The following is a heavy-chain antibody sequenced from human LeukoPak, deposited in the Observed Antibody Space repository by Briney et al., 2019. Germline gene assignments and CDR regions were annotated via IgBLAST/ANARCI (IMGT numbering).Heavy chain of an antibody. J-gene: IGHJ4*02. CDR1: GGSISSGDYY. D-gene: IGHD3-3*01. V-gene: IGHV4-30-4*08. CDR3: ARALHTYDFWSAFVDY. CDR2: IYYSGST. Sequence: PSETLSLTCTVSGGSISSGDYYWSWIRQPPGKGLEWIGYIYYSGSTYYNPSLKSRVTISVDTSKNQFSLKLSSVTAADTAVYYCARALHTYDFWSAFVDYWGQGTLVTVSS.